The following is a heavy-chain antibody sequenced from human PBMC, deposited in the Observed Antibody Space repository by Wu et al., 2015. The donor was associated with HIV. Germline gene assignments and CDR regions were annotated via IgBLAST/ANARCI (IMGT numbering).Heavy chain of an antibody. CDR3: ARVVVVLQLLVYFDY. D-gene: IGHD6-13*01. V-gene: IGHV1-18*01. CDR2: ISTYNGNR. J-gene: IGHJ4*02. CDR1: GYRFTSHG. Sequence: QVQLVQSGAEVKKPGASVKVSCKASGYRFTSHGISWVRQAPGQGLEWMGWISTYNGNRNYVQKFQGRVTMTTDTSTNTAYMELRSLRSDDTAIYYCARVVVVLQLLVYFDYWGQGTLVAVSS.